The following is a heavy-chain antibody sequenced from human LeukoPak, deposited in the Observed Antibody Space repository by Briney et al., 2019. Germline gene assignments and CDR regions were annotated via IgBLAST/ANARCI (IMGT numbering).Heavy chain of an antibody. D-gene: IGHD6-19*01. V-gene: IGHV3-30*02. CDR2: IRYDGSNK. J-gene: IGHJ6*03. Sequence: PGGSLRLSCAASGFTFSSYGMHWVRQAPGKGLEWVAFIRYDGSNKYYADSVKGRFTISRDNSKNTLYLQMNSLRAEDTAVYYCAKGGRGSVAGYYMDVWGKGTTVTVSS. CDR1: GFTFSSYG. CDR3: AKGGRGSVAGYYMDV.